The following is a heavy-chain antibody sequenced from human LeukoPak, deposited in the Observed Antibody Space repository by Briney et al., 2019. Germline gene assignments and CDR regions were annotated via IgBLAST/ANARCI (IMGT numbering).Heavy chain of an antibody. Sequence: GESLRLSCAASGFTFSNYWMSWVRQAPGKGLEWVANIKQDGSEKYYVDSVKGRFTTSRDNANNSLYLQMNSLRAEDTAVYYCARDVPSSYYDILTGYYINPVLSAFDIWGQGTMVTVSS. CDR2: IKQDGSEK. CDR3: ARDVPSSYYDILTGYYINPVLSAFDI. D-gene: IGHD3-9*01. J-gene: IGHJ3*02. CDR1: GFTFSNYW. V-gene: IGHV3-7*01.